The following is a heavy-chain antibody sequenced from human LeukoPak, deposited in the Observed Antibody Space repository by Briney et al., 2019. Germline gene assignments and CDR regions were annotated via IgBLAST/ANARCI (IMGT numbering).Heavy chain of an antibody. Sequence: PGGSLRLSCVASGFTVSSSDMSWVRQAPGKGLEWVSGMSAGGTSTYYADSVKGRFTISRDNSKNTLYLHMDSLRAEDTAIYYCAKMRGIVITFGGVIFDSWGQGTLATVSS. J-gene: IGHJ4*02. D-gene: IGHD3-16*01. CDR1: GFTVSSSD. CDR3: AKMRGIVITFGGVIFDS. CDR2: MSAGGTST. V-gene: IGHV3-23*01.